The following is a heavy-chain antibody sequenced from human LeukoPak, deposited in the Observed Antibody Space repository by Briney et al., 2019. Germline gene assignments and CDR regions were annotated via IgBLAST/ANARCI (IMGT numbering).Heavy chain of an antibody. V-gene: IGHV1-24*01. D-gene: IGHD2-15*01. CDR1: GYTLTELS. CDR2: FDPEDGET. Sequence: ASVKVSCKVSGYTLTELSMHWVRQAPGKGLEWMGGFDPEDGETIYAQKFQGRVTMTEDTSTDTAYMELSSLRSEDTAVYYCATDGGYCSGGSCYNWGQGTLVTVSS. CDR3: ATDGGYCSGGSCYN. J-gene: IGHJ4*02.